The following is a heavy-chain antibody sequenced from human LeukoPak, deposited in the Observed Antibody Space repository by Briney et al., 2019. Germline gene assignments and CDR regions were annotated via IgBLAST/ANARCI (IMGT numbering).Heavy chain of an antibody. CDR1: GFTFTNYA. CDR2: ISSTGTYI. V-gene: IGHV3-21*01. J-gene: IGHJ4*02. CDR3: ARGVGNFRYYFDY. Sequence: PGGSLRLSCAASGFTFTNYAMTWVRQAPGKGLEWVSSISSTGTYIYYADLVEGRFTISRDNAKNSLYLQMNSLRAEDTAVYYCARGVGNFRYYFDYWGQGTLVTVSS. D-gene: IGHD2/OR15-2a*01.